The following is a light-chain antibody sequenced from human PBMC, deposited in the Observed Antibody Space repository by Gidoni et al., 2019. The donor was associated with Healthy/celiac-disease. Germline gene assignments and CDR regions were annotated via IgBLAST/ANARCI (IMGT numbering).Light chain of an antibody. CDR1: QSVLYSSNNKNY. CDR2: WAS. V-gene: IGKV4-1*01. Sequence: IVMTQSPDSLAVSLGERATINCKSSQSVLYSSNNKNYLAWYQQKPGQPPNLLIYWASTRESGVPDRFSGSGSGTDFTLTIRSLQAEDVAVYYCQQYYSTLSWTFGQGTKVEIK. J-gene: IGKJ1*01. CDR3: QQYYSTLSWT.